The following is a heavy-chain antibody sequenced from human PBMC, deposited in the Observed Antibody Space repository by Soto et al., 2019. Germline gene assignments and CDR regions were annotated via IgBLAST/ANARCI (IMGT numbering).Heavy chain of an antibody. CDR2: INTGNGNT. D-gene: IGHD3-3*01. V-gene: IGHV1-3*04. CDR3: ARGERLYFYCYGMDG. J-gene: IGHJ6*02. Sequence: ASVKVSCKASGYNFTTYAMLWVGQAPGQRPEWMGWINTGNGNTKYSPKFQARVTITRDTSASTAYMELSSLKSEDTAVYYCARGERLYFYCYGMDGWGQECTVTISS. CDR1: GYNFTTYA.